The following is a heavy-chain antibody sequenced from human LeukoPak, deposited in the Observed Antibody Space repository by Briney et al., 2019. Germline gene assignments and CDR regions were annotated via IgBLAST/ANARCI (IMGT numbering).Heavy chain of an antibody. CDR3: ARAGSGSNYYYGLDV. V-gene: IGHV3-30*03. J-gene: IGHJ6*02. Sequence: GRSLRLSCAASGFTFSSYGMHWVRQAPGKGLEWVAFISNDGSNKNFADSVMGRFTISRDNSKNTLYLQMNSLRPEDTAVYYCARAGSGSNYYYGLDVWGQGTTVTVSS. D-gene: IGHD3-10*01. CDR2: ISNDGSNK. CDR1: GFTFSSYG.